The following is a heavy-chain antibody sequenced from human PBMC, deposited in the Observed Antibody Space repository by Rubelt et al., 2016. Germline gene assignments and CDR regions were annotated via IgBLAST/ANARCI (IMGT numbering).Heavy chain of an antibody. Sequence: EWVAVIWYDGSNKYYPGSVKGRFTISRENAKNSLYLQMNSLRAEDTAVYYCARARPYYDFWSGSPPPRYGMDVWGQGTTVTVSS. CDR3: ARARPYYDFWSGSPPPRYGMDV. CDR2: IWYDGSNK. V-gene: IGHV3-33*01. D-gene: IGHD3-3*01. J-gene: IGHJ6*02.